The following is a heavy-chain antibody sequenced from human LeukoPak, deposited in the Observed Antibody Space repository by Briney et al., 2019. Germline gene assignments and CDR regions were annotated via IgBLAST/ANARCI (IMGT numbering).Heavy chain of an antibody. CDR3: ASATPSRGEDY. D-gene: IGHD3-10*01. CDR2: ISAYNGNT. Sequence: GASVKVSCKASGYTFTSYGISWVRQAPGQGLEWMGWISAYNGNTNYAQKLQGRVTMTTDTSTSTAYMELRSLRSEDTAVYYCASATPSRGEDYWGQGTLVTVSS. J-gene: IGHJ4*02. V-gene: IGHV1-18*01. CDR1: GYTFTSYG.